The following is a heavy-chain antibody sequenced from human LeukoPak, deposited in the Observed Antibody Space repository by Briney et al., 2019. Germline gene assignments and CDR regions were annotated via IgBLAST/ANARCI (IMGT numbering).Heavy chain of an antibody. CDR1: GYSFTNYW. CDR3: ARLKRPGALDI. D-gene: IGHD3-10*01. J-gene: IGHJ3*02. V-gene: IGHV5-51*01. Sequence: GESLQFSRQGSGYSFTNYWIVWVRQVPGKGLEWMGIVDPRHSDDRYSPSFQGQVTISTDKSISAAYLQWTSLKVSDTAIYFCARLKRPGALDICWQRTVVTVSS. CDR2: VDPRHSDD.